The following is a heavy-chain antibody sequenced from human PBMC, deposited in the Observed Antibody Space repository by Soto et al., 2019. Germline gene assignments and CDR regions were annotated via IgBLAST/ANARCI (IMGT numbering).Heavy chain of an antibody. CDR2: TYYRSKWYN. CDR1: GDSDSSNSDA. D-gene: IGHD7-27*01. Sequence: SPTHSLPCAISGDSDSSNSDAWNRIRQSPSRGLEWLGRTYYRSKWYNDYAVSVKNRLTIKQDTSKNQFSLQLNSVSPEYTAVYYCTRDPTGDAPFSDYWGQVTRVTVS. J-gene: IGHJ4*02. V-gene: IGHV6-1*01. CDR3: TRDPTGDAPFSDY.